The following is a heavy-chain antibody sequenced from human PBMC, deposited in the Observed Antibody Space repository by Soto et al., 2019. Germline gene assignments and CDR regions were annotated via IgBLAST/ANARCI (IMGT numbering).Heavy chain of an antibody. Sequence: EVQLVESGGGLVKPGESLRLSCVASDSTFRSYSMNWVRQAPGRGLEWVSIISSGSSVIFYADSMKGRFTISRDNAKNSLYLQMNSLRSVDTAVYYCARGGRGYTKDDTFDIWGQGTMVTVSS. D-gene: IGHD2-2*02. V-gene: IGHV3-21*01. CDR1: DSTFRSYS. CDR3: ARGGRGYTKDDTFDI. CDR2: ISSGSSVI. J-gene: IGHJ3*02.